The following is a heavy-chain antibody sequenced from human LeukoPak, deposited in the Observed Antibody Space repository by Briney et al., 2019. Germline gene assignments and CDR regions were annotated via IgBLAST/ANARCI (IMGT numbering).Heavy chain of an antibody. D-gene: IGHD3-3*01. CDR1: GYTLTAYY. CDR3: ARDRGDFWSGYYDY. Sequence: ASVKVSCKASGYTLTAYYLHWVRQAPGQGLEWMGRINPNSGGTTYAQKFQGRVTMTRDTSIGTAYMELSSLRSDDTAVYYCARDRGDFWSGYYDYWGQGTLVTVSS. J-gene: IGHJ4*02. CDR2: INPNSGGT. V-gene: IGHV1-2*06.